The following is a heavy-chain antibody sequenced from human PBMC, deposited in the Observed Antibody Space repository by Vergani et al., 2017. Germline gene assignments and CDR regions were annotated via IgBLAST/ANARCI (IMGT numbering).Heavy chain of an antibody. Sequence: EVQLLESGGGLVQPGGSLRLSCGASGFTFSSYAMTWVRQAPGKGLEWVSHISSTSRTIYYAASVKGRITISRDNAKNSLYLQMHSLRDDDTARYYCARDVGNNVDFWGQGTLVTVSS. V-gene: IGHV3-48*02. CDR2: ISSTSRTI. CDR1: GFTFSSYA. D-gene: IGHD1/OR15-1a*01. CDR3: ARDVGNNVDF. J-gene: IGHJ4*02.